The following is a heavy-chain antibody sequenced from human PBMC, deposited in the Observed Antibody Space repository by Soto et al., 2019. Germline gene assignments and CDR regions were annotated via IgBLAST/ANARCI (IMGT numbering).Heavy chain of an antibody. J-gene: IGHJ1*01. Sequence: GGFLRLSCAASGFTFTNYWMHWVRQVPGKGLVWVSRIDGVGTGTSYSDSVRGRFTISRDNAENTLYLQMNSLRAEDTAVYYCTTVFGYWGQGTPVTVSS. D-gene: IGHD3-3*01. CDR1: GFTFTNYW. CDR2: IDGVGTGT. CDR3: TTVFGY. V-gene: IGHV3-74*01.